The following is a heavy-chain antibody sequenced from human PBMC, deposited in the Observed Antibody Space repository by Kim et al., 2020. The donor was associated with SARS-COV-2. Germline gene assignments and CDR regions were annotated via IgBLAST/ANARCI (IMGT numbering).Heavy chain of an antibody. D-gene: IGHD3-16*01. Sequence: YSPSFQGQVTIAADKSTTTAYLQWSSLKASDTAMYYCARSAGPYDYYFDYWGQGTLVTVSS. J-gene: IGHJ4*02. CDR3: ARSAGPYDYYFDY. V-gene: IGHV5-51*01.